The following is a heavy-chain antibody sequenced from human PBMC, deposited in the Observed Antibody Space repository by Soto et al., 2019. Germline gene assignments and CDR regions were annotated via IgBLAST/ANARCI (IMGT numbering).Heavy chain of an antibody. CDR2: ISYDGSNK. J-gene: IGHJ4*02. V-gene: IGHV3-30*18. D-gene: IGHD6-13*01. CDR3: AKVASQAGSSWYDYFDY. Sequence: PGGSLRLSCAASGFTFSSYGMHWVRQAPGKGLEWVAVISYDGSNKYYADSVKGRFTISRDNSKNTLYLQMNSLRAEDTAVYYYAKVASQAGSSWYDYFDYWGQGTLVTVSS. CDR1: GFTFSSYG.